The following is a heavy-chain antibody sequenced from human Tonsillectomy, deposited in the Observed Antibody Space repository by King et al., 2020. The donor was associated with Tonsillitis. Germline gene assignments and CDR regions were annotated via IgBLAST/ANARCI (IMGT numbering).Heavy chain of an antibody. V-gene: IGHV3-30*03. Sequence: LVESGGGVVQPGRSLRLSCAASGFTFSSYGMHWVRPAPGKGLEWVAVISYDGSNKYYADSVKGRFTISRDNSKNTLYLQMNSLRAEDTAVYYCASSPDSSSWYDPDDYYGMDVWGQGTTVTVSS. D-gene: IGHD6-13*01. CDR3: ASSPDSSSWYDPDDYYGMDV. CDR1: GFTFSSYG. CDR2: ISYDGSNK. J-gene: IGHJ6*02.